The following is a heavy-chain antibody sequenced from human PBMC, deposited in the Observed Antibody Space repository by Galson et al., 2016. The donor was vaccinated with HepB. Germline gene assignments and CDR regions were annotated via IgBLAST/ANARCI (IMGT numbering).Heavy chain of an antibody. V-gene: IGHV3-23*01. D-gene: IGHD1-26*01. Sequence: SLRLSCAASTFTFRNYGMSWVRQAPGKGLEWVSVISGGGGTTYYADSVKGRFTISRDNSKNTLYVQMNSLSVEDTAVYYCAKGGMWAAFDMWGQGTMVTVSS. CDR2: ISGGGGTT. CDR3: AKGGMWAAFDM. CDR1: TFTFRNYG. J-gene: IGHJ3*02.